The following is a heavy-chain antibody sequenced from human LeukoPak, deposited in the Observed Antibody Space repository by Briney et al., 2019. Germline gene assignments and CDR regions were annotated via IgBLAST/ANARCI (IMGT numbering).Heavy chain of an antibody. V-gene: IGHV3-7*03. CDR1: GFSLNSHW. CDR3: ARGGGLDV. Sequence: GGSLRLSCAASGFSLNSHWMNWVRQAPGKGLEWVGIINQDGGRIGYGDSVKGRFTISRDNAKNSLYLQMSNLRAEDTAVYFCARGGGLDVWGQGATVTVSS. D-gene: IGHD3-16*01. CDR2: INQDGGRI. J-gene: IGHJ6*02.